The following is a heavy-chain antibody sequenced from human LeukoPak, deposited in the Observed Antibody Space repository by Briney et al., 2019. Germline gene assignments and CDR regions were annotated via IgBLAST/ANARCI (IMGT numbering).Heavy chain of an antibody. J-gene: IGHJ5*02. CDR3: ARDAYLNWFDP. Sequence: ASVTVSCKASGYTFTSYAMNWVRQAPGQGLEWMGWINTNTGNPTYAQGFTGRFVFSLDTSVSTAYLQISSLKTEDTAVYYCARDAYLNWFDPWGQGTLVTVSS. V-gene: IGHV7-4-1*02. CDR1: GYTFTSYA. CDR2: INTNTGNP. D-gene: IGHD3-16*01.